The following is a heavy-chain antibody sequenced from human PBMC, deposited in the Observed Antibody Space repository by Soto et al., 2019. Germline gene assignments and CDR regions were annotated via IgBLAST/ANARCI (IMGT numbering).Heavy chain of an antibody. CDR2: ISSSSSYI. CDR1: GFTFSSYS. D-gene: IGHD6-13*01. CDR3: ARDPYRSSSWYSVHYYGMDV. V-gene: IGHV3-21*01. Sequence: EVQLVESGGGLVKPGGSLRLSCAASGFTFSSYSMNWVRQAPGKGLEWVSSISSSSSYIYYADSVKVRFTISRDNAKNSLYLQMNSLRAEDTAVYYCARDPYRSSSWYSVHYYGMDVWGQGTTVTVSS. J-gene: IGHJ6*02.